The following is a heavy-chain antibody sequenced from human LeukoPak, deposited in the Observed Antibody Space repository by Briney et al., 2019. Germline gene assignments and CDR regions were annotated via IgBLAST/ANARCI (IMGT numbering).Heavy chain of an antibody. D-gene: IGHD3-10*01. J-gene: IGHJ4*02. Sequence: SETLSLTCTVSGGSISSSSYYWGWIRQPPGKGLEWIGSIYYSGSTYYNPSLKSRVTISVDTSKNQFSLELTSVTAADTAVYYCARHSGSGSYHSPFGNWGQGTLVTVSS. CDR2: IYYSGST. CDR1: GGSISSSSYY. CDR3: ARHSGSGSYHSPFGN. V-gene: IGHV4-39*01.